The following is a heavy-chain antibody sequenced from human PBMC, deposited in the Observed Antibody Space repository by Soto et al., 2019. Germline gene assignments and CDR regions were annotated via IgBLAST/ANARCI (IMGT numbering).Heavy chain of an antibody. CDR2: ISAYNGNT. D-gene: IGHD3-9*01. V-gene: IGHV1-18*01. J-gene: IGHJ3*02. CDR3: ARGPESPYYDILTGYYNRDAFDI. CDR1: GYTFTSYG. Sequence: GASGKVSCKASGYTFTSYGISWVRQAPGQGLEWMGWISAYNGNTNYAQKLQGRVTMTTDTSTSTAYMELRSLRSDDTAVYYCARGPESPYYDILTGYYNRDAFDIWGQGTMVTVSS.